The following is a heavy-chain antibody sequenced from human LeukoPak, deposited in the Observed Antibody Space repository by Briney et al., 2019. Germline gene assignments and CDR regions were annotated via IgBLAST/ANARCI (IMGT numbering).Heavy chain of an antibody. CDR2: INPNSGGT. J-gene: IGHJ4*02. CDR3: ARAPAAWDYFDY. Sequence: ASVKVSCKASGYTFTGYYMHWVRQAPGQGLEWMGWINPNSGGTNYAQKFQGRVTMTRDTSISTAYMELSRLRSDDPAVYYCARAPAAWDYFDYWGQGTLVTVSS. V-gene: IGHV1-2*02. D-gene: IGHD6-13*01. CDR1: GYTFTGYY.